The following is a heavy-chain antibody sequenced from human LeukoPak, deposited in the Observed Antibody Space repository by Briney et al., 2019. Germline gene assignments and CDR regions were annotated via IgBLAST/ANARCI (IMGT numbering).Heavy chain of an antibody. D-gene: IGHD3-10*01. CDR2: ISSSSSYI. CDR1: GFTFSSYS. CDR3: ARDMVSISQTYYFDY. Sequence: GGSLRLSCAASGFTFSSYSMNWVRQAPGKGLEWVSSISSSSSYICYADSVKGRFTISRDNAKNSLYLQMNSLRAEDTAVYYCARDMVSISQTYYFDYWGQGTLVTVSS. J-gene: IGHJ4*02. V-gene: IGHV3-21*01.